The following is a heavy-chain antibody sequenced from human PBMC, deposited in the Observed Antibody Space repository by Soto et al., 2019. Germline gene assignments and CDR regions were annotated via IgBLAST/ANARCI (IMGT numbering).Heavy chain of an antibody. V-gene: IGHV4-31*03. CDR3: ARGDSQVSSVFDY. J-gene: IGHJ4*02. CDR1: GGPFPNGGYY. CDR2: THYSGDT. Sequence: SATRAITGTVSGGPFPNGGYYWSWIRQEPGKGLEWIGYTHYSGDTSYNPSLRSRVTISTDTSKTQFSLRLRSVTSADTAVYYCARGDSQVSSVFDYWGQGMLVTVSS. D-gene: IGHD3-16*01.